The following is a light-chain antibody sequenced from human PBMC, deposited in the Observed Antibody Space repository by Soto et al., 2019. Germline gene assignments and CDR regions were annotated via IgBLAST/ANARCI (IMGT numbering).Light chain of an antibody. J-gene: IGLJ2*01. Sequence: QSALTQPASVSGSPGQSITVSCTGTSSDVGNYNLVSWYQQHPGKAPKLIIYEVSERPSGVSNRFSGSKSGNTASLTISGLQAEDEADYYCCAYAGHTVFDVFGGGTKVTVL. V-gene: IGLV2-23*02. CDR1: SSDVGNYNL. CDR2: EVS. CDR3: CAYAGHTVFDV.